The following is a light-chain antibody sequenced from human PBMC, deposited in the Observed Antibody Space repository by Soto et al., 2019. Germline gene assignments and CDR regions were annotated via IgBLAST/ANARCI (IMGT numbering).Light chain of an antibody. V-gene: IGKV3-20*01. Sequence: EIVLTQYPGTLSLSPGERATLSCMASQSVSSSYLAWYQQKPGQAPRLLIYGASTRAAGIPDRFSGSGSGTDFTLTITRLEPEDSAVYFCQQYTGPPTTFGQGTRLEIK. J-gene: IGKJ5*01. CDR1: QSVSSSY. CDR2: GAS. CDR3: QQYTGPPTT.